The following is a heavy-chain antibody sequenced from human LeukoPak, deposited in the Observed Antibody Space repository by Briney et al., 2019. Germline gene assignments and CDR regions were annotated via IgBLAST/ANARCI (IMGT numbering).Heavy chain of an antibody. CDR1: GFTFSSYE. CDR3: RYFLPHFDY. Sequence: GGSLRLSCAASGFTFSSYEMNWVRQAPGKGLEWVSAISGSGGDTYYADSVKGRFTISRDNSKNTLYLQMNSLRAEDTAVYYCRYFLPHFDYWGQGTLVTVSS. J-gene: IGHJ4*02. CDR2: ISGSGGDT. V-gene: IGHV3-23*01. D-gene: IGHD2/OR15-2a*01.